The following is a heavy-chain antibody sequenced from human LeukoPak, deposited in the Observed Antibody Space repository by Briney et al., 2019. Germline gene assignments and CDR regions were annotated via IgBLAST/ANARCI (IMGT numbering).Heavy chain of an antibody. V-gene: IGHV1-69*13. J-gene: IGHJ6*03. Sequence: GASVKVSCKAFGYTFTSNYMHWVRQAPGQGLEWMGGIIPIFGTANYAQKFQGRVTITADESTSTAYMELSSLRSEDTAVYYCAVSGGSCSTCYYYYMDVWGKGTTVTISS. CDR1: GYTFTSNY. CDR3: AVSGGSCSTCYYYYMDV. CDR2: IIPIFGTA. D-gene: IGHD2-15*01.